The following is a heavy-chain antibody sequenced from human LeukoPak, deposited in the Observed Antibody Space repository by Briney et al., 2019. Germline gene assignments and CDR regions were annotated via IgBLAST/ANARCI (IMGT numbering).Heavy chain of an antibody. Sequence: SETLSLTCTVSGGSISSYYWSWIRQPPGKGLEWIGYIYYSGSTNYNPSLRSRVTISVKTSKNQFSLKLSSVTAADTAVYYCARTSGKNDYYYYMDVWGKGTTVTISS. CDR1: GGSISSYY. V-gene: IGHV4-59*08. CDR3: ARTSGKNDYYYYMDV. J-gene: IGHJ6*03. CDR2: IYYSGST.